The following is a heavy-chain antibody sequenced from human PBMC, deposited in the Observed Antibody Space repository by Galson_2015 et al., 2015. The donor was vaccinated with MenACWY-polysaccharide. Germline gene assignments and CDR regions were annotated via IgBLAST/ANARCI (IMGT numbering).Heavy chain of an antibody. CDR2: ISGSGATI. CDR1: EFSFNNYA. CDR3: AKVMTYLYQYIDV. Sequence: SLRLSCAASEFSFNNYAMSWVRQAPGKGLEWVAAISGSGATIFYAASVKGRFTVSRDNSKSTLFLQMNSLRAEDTAVYYCAKVMTYLYQYIDVWGQGTTVIVSS. J-gene: IGHJ6*03. D-gene: IGHD2-2*01. V-gene: IGHV3-23*01.